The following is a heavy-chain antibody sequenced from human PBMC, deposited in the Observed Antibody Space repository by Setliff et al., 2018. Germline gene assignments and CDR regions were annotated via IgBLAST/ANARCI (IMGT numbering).Heavy chain of an antibody. CDR3: ARRTEYYHFWSGYYDY. CDR1: GCSISSSSYY. V-gene: IGHV4-39*07. D-gene: IGHD3-3*01. J-gene: IGHJ4*02. CDR2: IYYSGST. Sequence: SDTLSLTCTVSGCSISSSSYYWGWIRQPPGKGLEWIGSIYYSGSTYYNPSLKSRVTISVDTSKNQFSLKLSSVTAADTAVYYCARRTEYYHFWSGYYDYWGQGTLVTVSS.